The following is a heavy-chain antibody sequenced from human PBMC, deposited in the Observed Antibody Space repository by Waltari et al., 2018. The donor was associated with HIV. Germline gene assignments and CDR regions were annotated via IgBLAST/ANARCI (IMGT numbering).Heavy chain of an antibody. CDR1: GGTFSSYA. V-gene: IGHV1-69*12. Sequence: QVQLVQSGAEVKKPGSSVKVSCKASGGTFSSYAISWVRQAPGQGLEWRGGIITIVGTANDAQKVQGRGTITADESTSTAYMELSSLRSEDTAVYYCARLEGVGATTDYYGMDVWGQGTTVTVSS. CDR3: ARLEGVGATTDYYGMDV. CDR2: IITIVGTA. J-gene: IGHJ6*02. D-gene: IGHD1-26*01.